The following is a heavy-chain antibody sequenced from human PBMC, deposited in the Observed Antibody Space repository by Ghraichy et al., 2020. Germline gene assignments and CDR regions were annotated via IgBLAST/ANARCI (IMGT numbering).Heavy chain of an antibody. CDR3: ARAYGSGSYLYYFDY. D-gene: IGHD3-10*01. Sequence: ASVKVSCKASGYTFTSYDINWVRQATGHGLEWMGWMNPNSGNTGYAQKFQGRVTITRNTSISTAYMELSSLRSEDTAVYYCARAYGSGSYLYYFDYWGQGTLVTVSS. J-gene: IGHJ4*02. CDR2: MNPNSGNT. CDR1: GYTFTSYD. V-gene: IGHV1-8*03.